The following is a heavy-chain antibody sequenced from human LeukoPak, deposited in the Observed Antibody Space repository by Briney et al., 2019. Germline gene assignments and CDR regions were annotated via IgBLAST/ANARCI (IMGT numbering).Heavy chain of an antibody. D-gene: IGHD1-26*01. CDR1: GFTFSSYA. CDR3: ARDRGGSSYIDY. Sequence: GGSLRLSCAASGFTFSSYAMSWVRQAPGKGLEWVSAISGSGGSTYYADSVKGRFTISRDNSKNTLYLQMNSLRAEDTAVYYCARDRGGSSYIDYWGQGTLVTVSS. J-gene: IGHJ4*02. CDR2: ISGSGGST. V-gene: IGHV3-23*01.